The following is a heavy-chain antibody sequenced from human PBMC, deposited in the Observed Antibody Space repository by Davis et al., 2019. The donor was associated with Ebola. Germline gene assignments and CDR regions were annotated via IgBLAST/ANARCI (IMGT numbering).Heavy chain of an antibody. CDR2: ISYDGSNK. CDR1: GLTFSSYG. CDR3: AKDRSVVVVAATRPLDY. Sequence: PGGSLRLSCAASGLTFSSYGMHWVRQAPGKGLEWVAVISYDGSNKYYADSVKGRFTISRDNSKNTLYLQMNSLRAEDTAVYYCAKDRSVVVVAATRPLDYWGQGTLVTVSS. V-gene: IGHV3-30*18. D-gene: IGHD2-15*01. J-gene: IGHJ4*02.